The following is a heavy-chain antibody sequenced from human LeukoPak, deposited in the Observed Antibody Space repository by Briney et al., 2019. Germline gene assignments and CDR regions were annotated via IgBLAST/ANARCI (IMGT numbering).Heavy chain of an antibody. V-gene: IGHV3-7*01. CDR1: GFTFSSYW. J-gene: IGHJ6*02. CDR3: ARARPKGYDLWNGSLYGMDA. Sequence: GGSLRLSCAASGFTFSSYWMSWVRQAPGKGLEWVANIKQDGSEKYYVDSVKGRFTISRDNAKNSLYLQMNSLRAEDTAVYYCARARPKGYDLWNGSLYGMDAWGQGTTVT. CDR2: IKQDGSEK. D-gene: IGHD3-3*01.